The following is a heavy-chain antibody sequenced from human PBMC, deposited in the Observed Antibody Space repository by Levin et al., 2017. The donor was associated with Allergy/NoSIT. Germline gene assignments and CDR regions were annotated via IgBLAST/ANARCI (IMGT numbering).Heavy chain of an antibody. Sequence: SETLSLTCTVSGGSISSYYWSWIRQPPGKGLEWIGYIYYSGSTNYNPSLKSRVTISVDTSKNQFSLKLSSVTAADTAVYYCAAQECGGDCYEDYYYYGMDVWGQGTTVTVSS. D-gene: IGHD2-21*02. CDR3: AAQECGGDCYEDYYYYGMDV. V-gene: IGHV4-59*01. J-gene: IGHJ6*02. CDR2: IYYSGST. CDR1: GGSISSYY.